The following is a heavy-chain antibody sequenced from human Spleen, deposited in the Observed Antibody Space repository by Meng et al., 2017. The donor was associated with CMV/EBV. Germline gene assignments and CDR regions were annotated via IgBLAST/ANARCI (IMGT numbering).Heavy chain of an antibody. CDR2: IRTKGDNYAT. D-gene: IGHD3-3*01. CDR3: TTVLRFLEYFPYAMDV. V-gene: IGHV3-73*01. Sequence: GGSLRLSCATSGFSFSGSVVHWVRQASGKGLEWVGRIRTKGDNYATAYAASVKGRFTISRDDSKNTAYLQMNSLKIDDTGVYYCTTVLRFLEYFPYAMDVWGQGTTVTVSS. J-gene: IGHJ6*02. CDR1: GFSFSGSV.